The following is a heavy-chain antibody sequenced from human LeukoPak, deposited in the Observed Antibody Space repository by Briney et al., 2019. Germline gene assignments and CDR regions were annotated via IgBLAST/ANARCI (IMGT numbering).Heavy chain of an antibody. CDR2: IYYSGST. V-gene: IGHV4-39*07. CDR1: GGSISSNTYF. Sequence: SETLSLTCTVSGGSISSNTYFWGWIRQPPGKGLEWIGSIYYSGSTYYNPSLKSRVTMSVDTSKNQFSLNLSSVTAADTAVYYCARGSYGSSWEVGYYFDHWGQGTLVTVSS. CDR3: ARGSYGSSWEVGYYFDH. J-gene: IGHJ4*02. D-gene: IGHD6-13*01.